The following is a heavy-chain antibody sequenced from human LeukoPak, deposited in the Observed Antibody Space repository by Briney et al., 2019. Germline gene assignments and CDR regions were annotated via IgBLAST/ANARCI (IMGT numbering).Heavy chain of an antibody. D-gene: IGHD2-15*01. J-gene: IGHJ4*02. CDR3: ARVSRRYWVNDY. Sequence: ASVKVSCKASGYTFTGYYMHWVRHAPGQGLEWMGWINPNSGGTNYAQKFQGRVTMTRDTSISTAYMELRRLRSDDTAVYYCARVSRRYWVNDYWGQGTLVTVSS. CDR2: INPNSGGT. CDR1: GYTFTGYY. V-gene: IGHV1-2*02.